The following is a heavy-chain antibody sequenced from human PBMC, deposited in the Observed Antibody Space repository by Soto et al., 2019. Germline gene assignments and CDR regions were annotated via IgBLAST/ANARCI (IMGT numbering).Heavy chain of an antibody. CDR3: ARDPDSSGWYYFDY. Sequence: GGSLRLSCAASGFTFSSYGMHWVRQAPGKGLEWVAVIWYDGSNKYYADSVKGRFTISRDNSKNTLYLQMNSLRAEDTAVHYCARDPDSSGWYYFDYWGQGTLVTVSS. CDR1: GFTFSSYG. J-gene: IGHJ4*02. CDR2: IWYDGSNK. D-gene: IGHD6-19*01. V-gene: IGHV3-33*01.